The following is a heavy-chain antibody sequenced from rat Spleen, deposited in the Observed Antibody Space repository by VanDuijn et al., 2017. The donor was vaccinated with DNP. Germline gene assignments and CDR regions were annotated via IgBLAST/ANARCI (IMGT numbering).Heavy chain of an antibody. D-gene: IGHD1-1*01. V-gene: IGHV5S13*01. Sequence: EVQLVESGGGLVQPGRSLKLSCAASGFTFSNYGMAWVRQAPTKGLEWVATISVGDSNTFYRDSVKGRFTISRDNAKNTQYLQMDSLRSEDTATYYCARHLLLQWWDFDYWGQGVRVTVYS. CDR2: ISVGDSNT. CDR1: GFTFSNYG. J-gene: IGHJ2*01. CDR3: ARHLLLQWWDFDY.